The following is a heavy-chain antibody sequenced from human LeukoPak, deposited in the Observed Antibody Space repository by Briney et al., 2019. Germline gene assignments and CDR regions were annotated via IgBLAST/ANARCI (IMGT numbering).Heavy chain of an antibody. CDR1: GFTFSNYA. J-gene: IGHJ3*02. D-gene: IGHD1-26*01. Sequence: PGGSLRLSCAASGFTFSNYAMSWVRQAPGKGLEWVSCISGSGDSTYSAGSVKGRFTVSRDNSKNTLYLQMNSLRAEDTAVYYCAKSIVGATVDAFDIWGQGTMVTVSS. V-gene: IGHV3-23*01. CDR3: AKSIVGATVDAFDI. CDR2: ISGSGDST.